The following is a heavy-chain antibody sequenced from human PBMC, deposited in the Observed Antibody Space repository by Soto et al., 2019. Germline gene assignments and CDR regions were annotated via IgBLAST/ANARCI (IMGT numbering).Heavy chain of an antibody. J-gene: IGHJ4*02. CDR2: IVTAGDP. Sequence: PGGSLRLSCAASGFTFSSYDMHWVRQATGKGLEWVSAIVTAGDPYYPGSVKGRFTISREDAKNSLFLQMNSLRAGDTAVYYCARAAKLTTGDPTYYFDYWGQGTLVTVSS. CDR1: GFTFSSYD. D-gene: IGHD1-1*01. V-gene: IGHV3-13*05. CDR3: ARAAKLTTGDPTYYFDY.